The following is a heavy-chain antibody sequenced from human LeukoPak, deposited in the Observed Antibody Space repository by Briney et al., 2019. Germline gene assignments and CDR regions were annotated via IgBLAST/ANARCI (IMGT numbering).Heavy chain of an antibody. CDR1: GFTFRNYG. J-gene: IGHJ4*02. Sequence: PGGSLRLSCAAAGFTFRNYGMHWVRQAPGKGLEWVSFIRYDGSNQYYADSVKGRFTISRDNAKNSLYLQMNSLRAEDTAVYYCARDGYDILTDYWGQGTLVTVSS. D-gene: IGHD3-9*01. V-gene: IGHV3-30*02. CDR2: IRYDGSNQ. CDR3: ARDGYDILTDY.